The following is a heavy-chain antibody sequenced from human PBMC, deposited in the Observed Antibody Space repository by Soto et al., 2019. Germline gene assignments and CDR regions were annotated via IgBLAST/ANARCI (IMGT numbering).Heavy chain of an antibody. CDR3: ARTHYSDRSGTDY. CDR2: IYYSGST. J-gene: IGHJ4*02. Sequence: PSETLSLTCTVSGGSIRSGDSYWSWIRQPPGKGLEWIGYIYYSGSTYYNPSLKSRVTISLDTSKNQFSLNLSPVTAADTAVYYCARTHYSDRSGTDYWGQGTLVTVSS. D-gene: IGHD3-22*01. CDR1: GGSIRSGDSY. V-gene: IGHV4-30-4*01.